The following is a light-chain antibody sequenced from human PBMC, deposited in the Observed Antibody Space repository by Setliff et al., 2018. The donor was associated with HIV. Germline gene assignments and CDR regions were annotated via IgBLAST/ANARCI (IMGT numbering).Light chain of an antibody. V-gene: IGLV2-11*01. CDR1: ISDVGGYNY. J-gene: IGLJ1*01. CDR2: DVT. Sequence: QSALTQPRSVSGSPGQSVTISCTGTISDVGGYNYVSWYQQRPGKAPKLMIYDVTNRPSGVSNRFSGSNSGNTASLTISGLQAEDEADYYCSSYTSNNSGVFGTGTKV. CDR3: SSYTSNNSGV.